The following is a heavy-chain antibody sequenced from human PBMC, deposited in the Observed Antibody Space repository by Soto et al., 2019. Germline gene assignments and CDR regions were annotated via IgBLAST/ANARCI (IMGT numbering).Heavy chain of an antibody. CDR2: INAGNGNT. Sequence: ASMKVSCKASGYTFTSYAMHWVRQAPGQRLEWMGWINAGNGNTKYSQKFQGRVTITRDTSASTAYMELSSLRSEDTAVYYCARAEYDYIWYYYWGQGTLVTVSS. V-gene: IGHV1-3*01. J-gene: IGHJ4*02. CDR1: GYTFTSYA. CDR3: ARAEYDYIWYYY. D-gene: IGHD3-16*01.